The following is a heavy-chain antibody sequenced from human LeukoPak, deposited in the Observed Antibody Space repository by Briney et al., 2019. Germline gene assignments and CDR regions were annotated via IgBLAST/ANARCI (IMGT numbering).Heavy chain of an antibody. CDR2: IIPIFGTA. D-gene: IGHD1-20*01. CDR1: GGTFSSYA. Sequence: ASVKVSCKASGGTFSSYAISWVRQAPGQGLEWMGGIIPIFGTANYAQKFQGRVTITADESTSTAYMELSSLRSEDTAVYYCARESITGTTGRKNFDYWGQGTLVTVSS. CDR3: ARESITGTTGRKNFDY. V-gene: IGHV1-69*13. J-gene: IGHJ4*02.